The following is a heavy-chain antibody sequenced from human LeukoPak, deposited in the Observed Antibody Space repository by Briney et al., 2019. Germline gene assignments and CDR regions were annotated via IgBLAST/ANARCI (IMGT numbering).Heavy chain of an antibody. CDR3: ARRGTSSSWAHFDS. CDR1: GFTFSSYW. V-gene: IGHV3-7*05. J-gene: IGHJ4*02. CDR2: IKQDGSEK. D-gene: IGHD6-13*01. Sequence: GGSLRLSCAVSGFTFSSYWMTWVRQAPGKGLEWVAKIKQDGSEKYYVDSVKGRFTISRDNARNSVYLQMNSLGAEDTAVYYCARRGTSSSWAHFDSWGQGTLVTVSS.